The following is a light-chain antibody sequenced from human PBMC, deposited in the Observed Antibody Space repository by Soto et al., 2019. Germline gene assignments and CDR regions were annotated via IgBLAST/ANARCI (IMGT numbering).Light chain of an antibody. CDR3: SSFTSRFTFV. J-gene: IGLJ1*01. Sequence: QSALTQPASVSGSPGQSIAISCTGTRSDVGAYNYVSWYQQHPGKAPKLMISEVTNRPSGVSVRFSGSKSGNTASLTISGLRAEDEADYYCSSFTSRFTFVFGTGTKLTVL. CDR2: EVT. CDR1: RSDVGAYNY. V-gene: IGLV2-14*01.